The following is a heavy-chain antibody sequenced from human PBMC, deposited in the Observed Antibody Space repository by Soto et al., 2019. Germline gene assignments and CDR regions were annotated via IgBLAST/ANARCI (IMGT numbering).Heavy chain of an antibody. CDR2: IRLSDDTT. V-gene: IGHV3-23*01. J-gene: IGHJ4*02. D-gene: IGHD6-19*01. Sequence: EVHLLESGGGLVQPGGSLRLTCAASGFIFSSYAMTWVRQAPGKGLEWVSAIRLSDDTTYYAPSVKGRFTISRDNSQNTLYLQMNSLRAEDTAVYYCAKYGVEQWGFFDHWGQGTLVAVSS. CDR3: AKYGVEQWGFFDH. CDR1: GFIFSSYA.